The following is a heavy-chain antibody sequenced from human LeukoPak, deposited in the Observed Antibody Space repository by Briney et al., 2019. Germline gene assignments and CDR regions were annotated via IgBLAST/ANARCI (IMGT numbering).Heavy chain of an antibody. V-gene: IGHV3-66*01. CDR3: ARGGRTDSGSYPYGMDV. J-gene: IGHJ6*02. Sequence: GGSLRLSCAASGFSVSRNYLSWVRQAPGKGLEWVSVIYSGATTDYAGSVKGRFTISTDSSKNTLYLQMNSPRDEDTSVYYCARGGRTDSGSYPYGMDVWGQGATVTVSS. CDR2: IYSGATT. CDR1: GFSVSRNY. D-gene: IGHD3-10*01.